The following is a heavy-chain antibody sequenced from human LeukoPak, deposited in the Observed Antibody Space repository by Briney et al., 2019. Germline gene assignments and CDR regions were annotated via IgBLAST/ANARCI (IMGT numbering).Heavy chain of an antibody. Sequence: GGSLRLSCAASGFTFSSYAMSWVRQAPGKGLEWVSGLNENGATTFYADSVQGRFTIFRDNSKNMLYLQMNSLRAEDTAVYYCVKDYPRIGVTGTTSFFDYWGQGTLVTVSS. J-gene: IGHJ4*02. CDR2: LNENGATT. CDR1: GFTFSSYA. CDR3: VKDYPRIGVTGTTSFFDY. D-gene: IGHD1-7*01. V-gene: IGHV3-23*01.